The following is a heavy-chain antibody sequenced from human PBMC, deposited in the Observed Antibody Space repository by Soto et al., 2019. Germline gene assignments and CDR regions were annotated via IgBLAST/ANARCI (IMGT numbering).Heavy chain of an antibody. V-gene: IGHV3-7*03. CDR2: INNDGSEK. J-gene: IGHJ4*02. Sequence: EVQLVESGGDLVQPGGSLRLSCVASGLTFSPYWMSWFRQAPGRGLQWVATINNDGSEKYYAVSVKGRFTISRDNARDSLYLQLTSLRAEDTAIYYCARGSNQDYWGQGTLGAVSS. CDR1: GLTFSPYW. CDR3: ARGSNQDY. D-gene: IGHD2-8*01.